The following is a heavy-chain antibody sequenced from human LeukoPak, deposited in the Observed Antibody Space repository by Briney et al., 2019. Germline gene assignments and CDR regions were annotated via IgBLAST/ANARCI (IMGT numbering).Heavy chain of an antibody. V-gene: IGHV3-30*02. D-gene: IGHD3-10*01. CDR2: IRYDGVNK. J-gene: IGHJ4*02. CDR1: GFTFSSYG. CDR3: ARDRVGD. Sequence: HAGGSLRLSCAASGFTFSSYGMHWVRQAPGKGLEWVAFIRYDGVNKYYADSVRGRFTVSRDNSKNTLYLEMSRLKTEDTAVYFCARDRVGDWGQGTLVTVSS.